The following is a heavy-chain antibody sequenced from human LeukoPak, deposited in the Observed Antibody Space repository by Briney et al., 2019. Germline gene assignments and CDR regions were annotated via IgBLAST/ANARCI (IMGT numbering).Heavy chain of an antibody. Sequence: PGGSLRLSCVASGFTFSIYEMNWVRQAPGKGLEWVSYIILSGSTVYYADSVKGRFTISRDNAKNSLYLQMNSLRAEDTAVYYCARERQSCGGDCSDYWGQGTLVTVSS. J-gene: IGHJ4*02. D-gene: IGHD2-21*01. CDR3: ARERQSCGGDCSDY. V-gene: IGHV3-48*03. CDR2: IILSGSTV. CDR1: GFTFSIYE.